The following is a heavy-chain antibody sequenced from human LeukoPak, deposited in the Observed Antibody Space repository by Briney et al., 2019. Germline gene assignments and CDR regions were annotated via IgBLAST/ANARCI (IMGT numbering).Heavy chain of an antibody. CDR3: ARSYCSSTSCYAVGAFDI. Sequence: SETLSLTCTVSGGSISSSNFYWGWIRQPPGKGLEWIGSIYYSGSTYYNPSPKSRVTISVDTSKNQFSLKLNSVTAADTAVYYCARSYCSSTSCYAVGAFDIWGQGTMVTVSS. V-gene: IGHV4-39*01. CDR1: GGSISSSNFY. J-gene: IGHJ3*02. CDR2: IYYSGST. D-gene: IGHD2-2*01.